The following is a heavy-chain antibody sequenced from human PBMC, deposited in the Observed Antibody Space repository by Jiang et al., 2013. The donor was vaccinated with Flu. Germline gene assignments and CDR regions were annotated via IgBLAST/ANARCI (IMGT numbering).Heavy chain of an antibody. CDR3: ASQHFLYSSGWVDY. D-gene: IGHD6-19*01. V-gene: IGHV4-39*01. J-gene: IGHJ4*02. Sequence: GPGLVKPSETLSLTCTVSGGSISSSSYYWGWIRQPPGKGLEWIGSIYYSGSTYYNPSLKSRVTISVDTSKNQFSLKLSSVTAADTAVYYCASQHFLYSSGWVDYWGQGTLVTVSS. CDR1: GGSISSSSYY. CDR2: IYYSGST.